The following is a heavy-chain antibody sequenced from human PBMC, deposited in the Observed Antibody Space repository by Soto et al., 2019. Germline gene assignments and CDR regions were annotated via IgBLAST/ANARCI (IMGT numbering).Heavy chain of an antibody. D-gene: IGHD4-17*01. J-gene: IGHJ3*02. CDR2: ISSSGSTI. CDR1: GFTFSSYE. CDR3: ASIDDDYGVDDAFDI. Sequence: GGSLRLSCAAPGFTFSSYEMNWVRQAPGKGLEWVSYISSSGSTIYYADSVKGRFTISRDNAKNSLYLQMNSLRAEDTAVYYCASIDDDYGVDDAFDIWGQGTMVTVSS. V-gene: IGHV3-48*03.